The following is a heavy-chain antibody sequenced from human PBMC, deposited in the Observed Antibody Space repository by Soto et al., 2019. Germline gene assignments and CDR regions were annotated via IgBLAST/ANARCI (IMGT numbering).Heavy chain of an antibody. CDR2: IYYSGST. Sequence: SETLSLTCTVSGGSISSYYWSWIRQPPGKGLEWIGYIYYSGSTNYNPSLKSRVTISVDTSKNQFSLKLSSVTAADTAVYYCARVYDFWSGFMDVWGKGTTVTVSS. J-gene: IGHJ6*03. V-gene: IGHV4-59*01. CDR1: GGSISSYY. D-gene: IGHD3-3*01. CDR3: ARVYDFWSGFMDV.